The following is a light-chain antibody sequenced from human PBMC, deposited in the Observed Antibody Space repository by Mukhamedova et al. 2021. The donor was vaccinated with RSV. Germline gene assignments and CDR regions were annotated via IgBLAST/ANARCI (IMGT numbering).Light chain of an antibody. CDR2: GAS. CDR1: ENINGNY. V-gene: IGKV3-20*01. CDR3: QHFGSSLWT. Sequence: GDRATLSCRASENINGNYLAWYQQRPGQAPRPLIFGASSSFTGIPDRFSGSGSGTAFTLTISRLEPEDFAVFYCQHFGSSLWTFGQ. J-gene: IGKJ1*01.